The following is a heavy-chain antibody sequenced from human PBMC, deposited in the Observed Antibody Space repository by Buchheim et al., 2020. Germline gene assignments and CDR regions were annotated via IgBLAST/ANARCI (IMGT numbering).Heavy chain of an antibody. CDR3: ASETIVGATDGMDV. J-gene: IGHJ6*02. D-gene: IGHD1-26*01. CDR1: GFTFSTYS. CDR2: ISSSSGYI. Sequence: EVPLVESGGGLVKPGGSLRLSCVASGFTFSTYSMDWVRQAPGKGLEWVSSISSSSGYIYYADSVKGRFTISRDNAKNSLYLQMNSLRAEDTAIYYCASETIVGATDGMDVWGQGTT. V-gene: IGHV3-21*01.